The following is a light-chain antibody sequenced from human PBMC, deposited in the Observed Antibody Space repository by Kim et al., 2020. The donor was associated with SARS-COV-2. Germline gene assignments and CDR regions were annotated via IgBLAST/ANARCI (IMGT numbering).Light chain of an antibody. CDR1: NIGSKS. J-gene: IGLJ3*02. CDR2: YDS. Sequence: SYELTQPPSVSVAPGKTARITCGGNNIGSKSVHWYQQKPGQAPVLVIYYDSDRPSGLPERFSGSNSGNTATLTISRVEAGDEADYYCQVWDSSSDNLWVF. V-gene: IGLV3-21*04. CDR3: QVWDSSSDNLWV.